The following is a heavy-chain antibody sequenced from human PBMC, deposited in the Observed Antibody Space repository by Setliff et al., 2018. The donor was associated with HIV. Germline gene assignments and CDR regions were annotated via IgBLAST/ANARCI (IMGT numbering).Heavy chain of an antibody. D-gene: IGHD3-16*01. Sequence: SETLSLTCAVSGYSISSGYYWGWIRQPPGKGLEWIGSMYHSGSTYYNPSLKSRVTISADTSKNQFSLNLSSVTAADTAVFYCARVQDAFGCFDYWGQGTLFTVSS. J-gene: IGHJ4*02. CDR3: ARVQDAFGCFDY. CDR1: GYSISSGYY. V-gene: IGHV4-38-2*01. CDR2: MYHSGST.